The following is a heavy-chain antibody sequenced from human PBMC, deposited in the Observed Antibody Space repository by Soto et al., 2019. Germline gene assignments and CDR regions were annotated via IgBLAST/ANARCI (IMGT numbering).Heavy chain of an antibody. CDR3: AMFGTDGDYDDY. J-gene: IGHJ4*02. D-gene: IGHD3-16*01. CDR1: GGSVSSGSYY. CDR2: IYYSGST. V-gene: IGHV4-61*01. Sequence: QVQLQESGPGLVKPSETLSLTCTVSGGSVSSGSYYWSWIRQPPGKGLEWIGYIYYSGSTNYNHSLKSRVTISVDTSKNQFALKLSSVTAADTAVYYCAMFGTDGDYDDYWGQGTLVTVSS.